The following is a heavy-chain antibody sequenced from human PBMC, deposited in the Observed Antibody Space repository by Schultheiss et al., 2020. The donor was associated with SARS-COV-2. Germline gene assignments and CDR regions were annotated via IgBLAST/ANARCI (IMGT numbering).Heavy chain of an antibody. CDR2: IYTSGST. V-gene: IGHV4-4*07. CDR1: GGSISSYY. CDR3: ARLTYYYDSSGYLRWFDP. Sequence: SETLSLTCTVSGGSISSYYWSWIRQPAGKGLEWIGRIYTSGSTNYNPSLKSRVTMSVDTSKNQFSLKLSSVTAADTAVYYCARLTYYYDSSGYLRWFDPWGQGTLVTVSS. J-gene: IGHJ5*02. D-gene: IGHD3-22*01.